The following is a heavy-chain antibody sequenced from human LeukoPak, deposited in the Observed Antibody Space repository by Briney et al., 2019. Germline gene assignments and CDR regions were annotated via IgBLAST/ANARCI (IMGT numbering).Heavy chain of an antibody. J-gene: IGHJ4*02. D-gene: IGHD3-22*01. CDR2: IYSGGST. V-gene: IGHV3-66*01. CDR3: AKGRPLRSGSGYYSDY. Sequence: GGSLRLSCAASGFTVSSNYMSWVRQAPGKGLEWVSVIYSGGSTYYADSVKGRFTISRDNSKNTLYLQMNSLRAEDTAVYYCAKGRPLRSGSGYYSDYWGQGTLVTVSS. CDR1: GFTVSSNY.